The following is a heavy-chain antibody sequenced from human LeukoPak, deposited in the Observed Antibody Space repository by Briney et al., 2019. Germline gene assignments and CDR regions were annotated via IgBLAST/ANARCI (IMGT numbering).Heavy chain of an antibody. Sequence: PGRSLRLSCAASGFTFDDYAMHWVRQAPGKGLEWVSGISWNSGSIGYADSVKGRFTISRDNAKNSLYLQMNSLRAEDTALYYCAKVYGSGSYYKGGFDYWGQGTLVTVSS. J-gene: IGHJ4*02. D-gene: IGHD3-10*01. CDR1: GFTFDDYA. V-gene: IGHV3-9*01. CDR3: AKVYGSGSYYKGGFDY. CDR2: ISWNSGSI.